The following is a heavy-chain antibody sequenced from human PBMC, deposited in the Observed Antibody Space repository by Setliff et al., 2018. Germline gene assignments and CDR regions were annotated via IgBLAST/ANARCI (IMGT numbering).Heavy chain of an antibody. J-gene: IGHJ5*02. Sequence: SETLSLTCAVSGSSITSSNWWSWVRQPPGKGLEWIGQIFHSGSTHYNPSLKSRLTISVDQSKNQFSLKLKSVTAADTAVYYCSRLESLGDLSLYGLWFDPWGQGTLVTVSS. D-gene: IGHD3-16*02. CDR1: GSSITSSNW. CDR2: IFHSGST. V-gene: IGHV4-4*02. CDR3: SRLESLGDLSLYGLWFDP.